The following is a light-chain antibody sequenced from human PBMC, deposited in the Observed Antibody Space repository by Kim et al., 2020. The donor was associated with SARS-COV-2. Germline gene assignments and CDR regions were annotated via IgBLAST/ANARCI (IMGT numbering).Light chain of an antibody. J-gene: IGLJ2*01. CDR1: SLRSYY. V-gene: IGLV3-19*01. Sequence: VALRLSVSISCQGDSLRSYYATCYQQKPAQATMLDIERKRNRPSGIRDGFSSYRSGNTASLTITGTQAGDEADYYCNSRDSNDNVVFGGGTQLTVL. CDR3: NSRDSNDNVV. CDR2: RKR.